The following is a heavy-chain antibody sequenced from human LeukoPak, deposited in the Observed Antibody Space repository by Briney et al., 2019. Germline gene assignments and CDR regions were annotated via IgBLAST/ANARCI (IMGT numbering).Heavy chain of an antibody. V-gene: IGHV3-53*01. CDR1: GLTVSSTY. D-gene: IGHD3-22*01. CDR2: IFTGGTP. Sequence: PGGSLRLSCEASGLTVSSTYMSWVGQAPGKGREGVSVIFTGGTPYYADSVKGRFTISRDNSKNTLYLQMNSLRAEDTAVYYCARSPYYYDSSGYFPVPGAFDIWGQGTMVTVSS. CDR3: ARSPYYYDSSGYFPVPGAFDI. J-gene: IGHJ3*02.